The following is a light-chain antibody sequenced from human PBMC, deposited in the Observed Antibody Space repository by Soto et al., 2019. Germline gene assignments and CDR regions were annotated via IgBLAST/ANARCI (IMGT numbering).Light chain of an antibody. CDR3: QEYDKWPRT. CDR2: DAS. J-gene: IGKJ1*01. CDR1: QNIRSS. Sequence: VMKQSPASLSASTGERVTHSCRASQNIRSSLAWYQQRPGQAPRLLIYDASTRATGIPPRFSGGGSGTEFTVTISSLQSDDLAVYYCQEYDKWPRTFGQGSKV. V-gene: IGKV3-15*01.